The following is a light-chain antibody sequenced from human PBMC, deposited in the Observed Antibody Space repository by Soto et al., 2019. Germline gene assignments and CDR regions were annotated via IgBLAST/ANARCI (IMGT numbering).Light chain of an antibody. CDR3: VSYTDTDTLV. J-gene: IGLJ1*01. CDR2: EFT. V-gene: IGLV2-14*01. Sequence: QSALTQPASVSGSRGQSIIISCVGRNTDVGQDKSVSWYQQGPGKAPKLLIFEFTNRPSGVSNRFSGSRSGNTASLTISGLQPDDEGDYFCVSYTDTDTLVFGTGTKLTVL. CDR1: NTDVGQDKS.